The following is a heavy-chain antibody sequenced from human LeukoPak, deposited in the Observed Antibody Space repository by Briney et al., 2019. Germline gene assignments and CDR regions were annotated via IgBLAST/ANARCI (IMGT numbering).Heavy chain of an antibody. J-gene: IGHJ6*03. D-gene: IGHD1-26*01. Sequence: GGSLRLSCAASGLIFSDYTIHWVRQAPGKRLQSVSAITSNGAYTHYADSVQGRFTISRDNSRNAVFLQMGGLRIEDMAVYYCARVKMGATVSDYYYYYMDVWGKGTTVTVSS. V-gene: IGHV3-64*02. CDR2: ITSNGAYT. CDR3: ARVKMGATVSDYYYYYMDV. CDR1: GLIFSDYT.